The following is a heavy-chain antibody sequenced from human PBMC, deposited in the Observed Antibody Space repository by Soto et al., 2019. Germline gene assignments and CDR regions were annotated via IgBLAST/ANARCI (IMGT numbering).Heavy chain of an antibody. V-gene: IGHV1-69*13. D-gene: IGHD3-3*01. CDR2: IIPIFGTA. CDR3: ARSIRSYDFWSGYYANSNYYGMDV. J-gene: IGHJ6*02. CDR1: GGTFSSYA. Sequence: ASVKVSCKASGGTFSSYAISWVRQAPGQGLEWMGGIIPIFGTANYAQKFQGRVTITADESTSTAYMELSSLRSEDTAVYYCARSIRSYDFWSGYYANSNYYGMDVWGQGTTVTVSS.